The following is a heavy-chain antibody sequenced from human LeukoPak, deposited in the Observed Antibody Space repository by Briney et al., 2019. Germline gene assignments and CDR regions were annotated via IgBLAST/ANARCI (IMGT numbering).Heavy chain of an antibody. CDR1: GFTFRNYA. V-gene: IGHV3-23*01. D-gene: IGHD3-9*01. J-gene: IGHJ4*02. CDR2: IGGRGGGT. Sequence: GASLRLSCAASGFTFRNYAMSWVRQAPGKGLEWVSAIGGRGGGTYYADSVKGQFTVSRDDSKNTLYLQMNTLRAEDTAVYYCAKWGDYDILTGYYDSDYWGQGTLVTVSS. CDR3: AKWGDYDILTGYYDSDY.